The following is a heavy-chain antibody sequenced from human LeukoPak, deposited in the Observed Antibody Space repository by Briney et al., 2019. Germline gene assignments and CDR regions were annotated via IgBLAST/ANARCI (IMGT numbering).Heavy chain of an antibody. Sequence: PGGSLRLSCTASGFTFSSFAMSWVRQAPGEGLEGVSGLNGGGDKTLYADSVKGRFTLSRDSSKNTLFLQMSSLRADDTALYYCAKHVNYDISGALGSWGQGTLVAVSS. V-gene: IGHV3-23*01. J-gene: IGHJ4*02. CDR3: AKHVNYDISGALGS. CDR2: LNGGGDKT. D-gene: IGHD3-22*01. CDR1: GFTFSSFA.